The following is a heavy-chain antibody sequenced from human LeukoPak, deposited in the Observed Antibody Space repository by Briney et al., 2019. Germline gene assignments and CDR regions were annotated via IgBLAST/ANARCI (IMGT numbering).Heavy chain of an antibody. CDR1: GGSFSGYY. CDR2: INHSGST. Sequence: PSETLSLTCAVYGGSFSGYYWSWIRQPPGKGLEWIGEINHSGSTNYNPSLKSRVTISVDTSKNQFSLKLSSVTAADMAVYYCARAPTRGYYSDYWGRGTLVTVSS. J-gene: IGHJ4*02. D-gene: IGHD3-22*01. CDR3: ARAPTRGYYSDY. V-gene: IGHV4-34*01.